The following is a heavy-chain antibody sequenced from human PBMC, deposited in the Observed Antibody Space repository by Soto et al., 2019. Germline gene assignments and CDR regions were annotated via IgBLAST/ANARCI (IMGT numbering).Heavy chain of an antibody. V-gene: IGHV4-34*01. CDR2: INHSGST. D-gene: IGHD3-3*01. CDR1: GGSFSGYY. CDR3: ARVNLDFWSGYSRTYYFDY. J-gene: IGHJ4*02. Sequence: PSETLSLTCAVYGGSFSGYYWSWIRQPPGKGLEWIGEINHSGSTNYNPSLKSRVTISVDTSKNQFSLKLSSVTAADTAVYYCARVNLDFWSGYSRTYYFDYWGQGTLVTVSS.